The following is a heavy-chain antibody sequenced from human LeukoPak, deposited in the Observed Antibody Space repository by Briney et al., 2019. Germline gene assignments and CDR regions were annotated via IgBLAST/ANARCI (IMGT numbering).Heavy chain of an antibody. Sequence: PSQTLSLTCTVSGGSISSGDYCWSWIRQPPGKGLEWIGYIYYSGSTYYNPSLKSRVTISVDTSKNQFSLKLSSVTAADTAVYYCARDSITMVRGVRNFNGMDVWGQGTTVTVSS. CDR1: GGSISSGDYC. J-gene: IGHJ6*02. D-gene: IGHD3-10*01. CDR3: ARDSITMVRGVRNFNGMDV. V-gene: IGHV4-30-4*01. CDR2: IYYSGST.